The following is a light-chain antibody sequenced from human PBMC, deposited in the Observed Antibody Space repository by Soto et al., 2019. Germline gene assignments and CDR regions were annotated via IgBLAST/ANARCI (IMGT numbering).Light chain of an antibody. CDR2: SNN. CDR3: AAWDDSLNGYV. CDR1: SSNIESNT. V-gene: IGLV1-44*01. J-gene: IGLJ1*01. Sequence: QSVLTQPPSASGTPGQRVTISCSGSSSNIESNTVNWYQQLPGTAPKLLIYSNNQRPSRVPVRFSGSKSGTSASLAISGLQSEDEADYFCAAWDDSLNGYVFGTGTKVTVL.